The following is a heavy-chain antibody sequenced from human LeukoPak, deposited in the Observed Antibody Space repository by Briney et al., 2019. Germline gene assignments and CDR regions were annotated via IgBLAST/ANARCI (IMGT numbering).Heavy chain of an antibody. CDR1: GGTFSSYA. V-gene: IGHV1-69*01. CDR3: ARAFRGYYDRKGLL. Sequence: WASVKVSCKASGGTFSSYAISWVRQAPGQGLEWMGGIIPIFGTANYAQKFQGRVTITADESTSTAYMELSSLRSEDTAVYYCARAFRGYYDRKGLLWGQGTLVTVSS. D-gene: IGHD3-22*01. J-gene: IGHJ4*02. CDR2: IIPIFGTA.